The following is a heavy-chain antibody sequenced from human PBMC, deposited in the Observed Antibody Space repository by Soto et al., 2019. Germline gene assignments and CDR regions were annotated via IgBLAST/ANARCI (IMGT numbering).Heavy chain of an antibody. J-gene: IGHJ4*02. CDR2: INHSGST. CDR3: ARKPRDCSGGSCYPGYFEY. D-gene: IGHD2-15*01. CDR1: GGSFSGYY. V-gene: IGHV4-34*01. Sequence: SETLSLTCAVYGGSFSGYYWSWIRQPPGKGLEWIGEINHSGSTNYNPSLKSRVTISVDTSKNQFSLKLSSVTAADTAVYYCARKPRDCSGGSCYPGYFEYWGQGTLVTVSS.